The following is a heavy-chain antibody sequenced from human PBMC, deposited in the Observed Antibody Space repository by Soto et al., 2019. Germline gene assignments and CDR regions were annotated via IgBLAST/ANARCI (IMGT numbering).Heavy chain of an antibody. CDR3: VKDEVSIDYDLNRNWFDT. V-gene: IGHV3-30*18. D-gene: IGHD3-16*01. J-gene: IGHJ5*02. Sequence: PGGSLRLSCAVSGFTFSSYGMHWARQAPVKGLEWVAFISYDGSEKYYADSVKGRFTISRDNSTNTLYLQMRSLRAEDTAVYYCVKDEVSIDYDLNRNWFDTWGQGTLVTVSS. CDR1: GFTFSSYG. CDR2: ISYDGSEK.